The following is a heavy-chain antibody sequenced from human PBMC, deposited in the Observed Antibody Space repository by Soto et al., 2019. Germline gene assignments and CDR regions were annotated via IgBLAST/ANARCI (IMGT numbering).Heavy chain of an antibody. CDR3: AKANSGYGSFDH. V-gene: IGHV4-59*01. CDR1: GDSISNYY. J-gene: IGHJ4*02. Sequence: PSETLSLTCTVSGDSISNYYCSWIRQSPGKGLKWIGYIYYSGSTNYNPSLKSRVTISIDKSKNQFSLKLTSVTAADTAVYYCAKANSGYGSFDHWGQGMLVTVSS. CDR2: IYYSGST. D-gene: IGHD5-12*01.